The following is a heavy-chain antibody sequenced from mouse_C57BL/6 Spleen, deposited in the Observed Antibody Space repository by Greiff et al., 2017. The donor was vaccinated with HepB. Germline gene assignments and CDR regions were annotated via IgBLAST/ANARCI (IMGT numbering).Heavy chain of an antibody. CDR3: APSYGSSYGFAY. Sequence: EVHLVESGGGLVQPGGSLKLSCAASGFTFSDYYMYWVRQTPEKRLEWVAYISNGGGSTYYPDTVKGRFTISRDNAKNTLYLQMSRLKSEDTAMYYCAPSYGSSYGFAYWGQGTLVTVSA. D-gene: IGHD1-1*01. CDR2: ISNGGGST. V-gene: IGHV5-12*01. CDR1: GFTFSDYY. J-gene: IGHJ3*01.